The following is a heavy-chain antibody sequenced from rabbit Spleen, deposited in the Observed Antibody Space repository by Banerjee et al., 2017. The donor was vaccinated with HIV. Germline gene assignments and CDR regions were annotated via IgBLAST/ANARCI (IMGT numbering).Heavy chain of an antibody. J-gene: IGHJ4*01. V-gene: IGHV1S45*01. Sequence: QEQLVESGGGLVQPEGSLTLTCTASGFSFSSSYYMCWVRQAPGKGLECIACIYVGSSGSTYYANWAKGRFTIPKTSSTTVTLQMTSLTVADTATYFCARGSATMTMVITGYYFNLWARAPWSPS. CDR2: IYVGSSGST. CDR3: ARGSATMTMVITGYYFNL. D-gene: IGHD2-1*01. CDR1: GFSFSSSYY.